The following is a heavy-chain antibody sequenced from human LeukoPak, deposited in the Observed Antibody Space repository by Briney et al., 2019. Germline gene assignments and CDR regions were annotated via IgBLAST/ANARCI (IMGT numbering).Heavy chain of an antibody. D-gene: IGHD3-10*01. J-gene: IGHJ4*02. CDR3: VKDRTGTYTLDY. Sequence: GGSLRLSCAASGFTFSTYTMNWVRQAPGKGLEWVSSISSNSDYIYYADSVKGRFTISRDNSKNTLNLQMNSLRAEDTAVYYCVKDRTGTYTLDYWGQGTLVTVSS. CDR2: ISSNSDYI. V-gene: IGHV3-21*01. CDR1: GFTFSTYT.